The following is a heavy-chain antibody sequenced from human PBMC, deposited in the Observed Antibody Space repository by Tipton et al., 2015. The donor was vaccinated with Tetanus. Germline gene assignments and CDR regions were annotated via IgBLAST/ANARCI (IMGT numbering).Heavy chain of an antibody. CDR1: GGSLSSLL. CDR3: ARDPYYNGGGYFDY. D-gene: IGHD3-10*01. V-gene: IGHV4-59*11. J-gene: IGHJ4*02. CDR2: IDHSGNT. Sequence: TLSLTCTVSGGSLSSLLWTWTRLSPGKGLEWIGYIDHSGNTNYNPSLRSRVTILVDKSKNQLSLKLRSVTAADTAVYFCARDPYYNGGGYFDYWGQGTLVTVSS.